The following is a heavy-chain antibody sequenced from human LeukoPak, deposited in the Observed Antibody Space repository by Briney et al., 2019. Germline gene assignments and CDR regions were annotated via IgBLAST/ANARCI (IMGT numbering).Heavy chain of an antibody. V-gene: IGHV4-59*08. CDR2: IHYSGST. CDR1: GGSISSYY. J-gene: IGHJ4*02. Sequence: PSETLSLTCTVSGGSISSYYWSWIRQPPGKGLGWIGYIHYSGSTKYNPSLESRVTVSVDTSKNQFSLKLRSVTATDTAVYYCARHISSGFDYWGQGTLVTVSS. D-gene: IGHD6-19*01. CDR3: ARHISSGFDY.